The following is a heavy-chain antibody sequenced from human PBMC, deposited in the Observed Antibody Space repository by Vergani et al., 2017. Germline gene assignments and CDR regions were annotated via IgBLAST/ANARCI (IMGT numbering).Heavy chain of an antibody. CDR3: ARGRAAASSLDWFDP. CDR2: IYYSGST. D-gene: IGHD6-13*01. Sequence: QVQLQESGPGLVKPSETLSLTCTVSGGSISSYYWSWIRQPPGKGLEWMGSIYYSGSTNYNPSLKSRVTISVDTSKNQFSLKLSSVTAADTAVYYCARGRAAASSLDWFDPWGQGTLVTVSS. J-gene: IGHJ5*02. CDR1: GGSISSYY. V-gene: IGHV4-59*01.